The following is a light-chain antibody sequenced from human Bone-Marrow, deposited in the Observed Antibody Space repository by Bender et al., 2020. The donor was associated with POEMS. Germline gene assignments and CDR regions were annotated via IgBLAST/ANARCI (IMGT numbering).Light chain of an antibody. CDR3: CSYAGGSTYYV. CDR2: DNS. Sequence: SYVLTQPPSVSVAPGQTATITCAGNNIGRNSVHWYEQKPGQAPVLVVYDNSDRPSGVPERFSGSKSGNTATLTISWVEAGDEADYYCCSYAGGSTYYVFGTGTKVTVL. J-gene: IGLJ1*01. V-gene: IGLV3-21*02. CDR1: NIGRNS.